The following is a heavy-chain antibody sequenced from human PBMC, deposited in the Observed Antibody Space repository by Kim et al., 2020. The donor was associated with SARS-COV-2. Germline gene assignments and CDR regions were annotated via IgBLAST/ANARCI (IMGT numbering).Heavy chain of an antibody. CDR2: INTDGSET. CDR3: ARFGTSG. CDR1: GFTFSYDW. V-gene: IGHV3-74*01. Sequence: GGSLRLSCAASGFTFSYDWLSWVRQTPGKGLVWVSRINTDGSETNYADSVKGRFTISRDNAKNTLYLQMNNLRAEATAAYYCARFGTSGWGQGTLV. J-gene: IGHJ4*02. D-gene: IGHD3-16*01.